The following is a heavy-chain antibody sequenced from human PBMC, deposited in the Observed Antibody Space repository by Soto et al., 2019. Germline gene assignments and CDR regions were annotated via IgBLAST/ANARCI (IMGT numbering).Heavy chain of an antibody. CDR1: GGSISRGGYS. J-gene: IGHJ4*02. Sequence: SETLPLTCAVSGGSISRGGYSWSWIRQPPGKGLEWIGYIYHSGSTYYNPSLKSRVTISVDRSKNQFSLKLSSVTAADTAVYYCAIVALGGYDYLAYYFDYWGQGTLVTVSS. CDR2: IYHSGST. CDR3: AIVALGGYDYLAYYFDY. D-gene: IGHD5-12*01. V-gene: IGHV4-30-2*01.